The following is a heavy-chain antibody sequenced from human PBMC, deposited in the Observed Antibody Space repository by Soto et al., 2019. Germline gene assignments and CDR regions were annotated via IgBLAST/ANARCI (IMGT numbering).Heavy chain of an antibody. CDR1: GGSFTNYF. CDR3: ARGYGYNYVGY. D-gene: IGHD5-18*01. J-gene: IGHJ4*02. CDR2: IYHTGNT. V-gene: IGHV4-59*01. Sequence: PSETLSLTCDVYGVSGGSFTNYFWSWLRQTPGKGLEWIGYIYHTGNTKNNPSLESRVVISIDTSKNQFSLKLSSVTAADTAVYYCARGYGYNYVGYWGQGTLVTVSS.